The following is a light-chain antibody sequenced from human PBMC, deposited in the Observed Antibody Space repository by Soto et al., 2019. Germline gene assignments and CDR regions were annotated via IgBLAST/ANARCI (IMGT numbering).Light chain of an antibody. J-gene: IGKJ1*01. Sequence: EIVLTQSPGTLSLSPGERATLSCRASQSVGKYLAWYQQKPGQAPRLLIYGASTRATGIPDRFSGSGSGTDFTLTISSLQPEDFASYYCQQGNIFPWTFGQGTKVDIK. V-gene: IGKV3-11*01. CDR3: QQGNIFPWT. CDR1: QSVGKY. CDR2: GAS.